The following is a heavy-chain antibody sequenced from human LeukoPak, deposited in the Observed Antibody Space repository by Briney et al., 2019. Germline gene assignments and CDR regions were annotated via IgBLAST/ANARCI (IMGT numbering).Heavy chain of an antibody. CDR3: ANWRGVGHFDY. CDR2: IRYDGSDK. D-gene: IGHD3-3*01. J-gene: IGHJ4*02. CDR1: GFTFSTFG. V-gene: IGHV3-30*02. Sequence: GGSLRLSCAASGFTFSTFGMHWVRQAPGKGLEWVAFIRYDGSDKNYADSVKGRFTISRDNSKNTLYLQMNSLRAEDTAMYYCANWRGVGHFDYWGQGTLVTVSS.